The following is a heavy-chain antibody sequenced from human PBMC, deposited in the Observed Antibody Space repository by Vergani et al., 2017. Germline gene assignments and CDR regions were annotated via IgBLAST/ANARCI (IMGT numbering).Heavy chain of an antibody. CDR2: IIPILGIA. J-gene: IGHJ5*02. D-gene: IGHD6-19*01. V-gene: IGHV1-69*04. CDR1: GGTFSSYA. Sequence: QVQLVQSGAEVKKPGSSVKVSCKASGGTFSSYAISWVRQAPGQGLEWMGRIIPILGIANYAQKFQGRVTLTADKSTSTAYMELSSLRSEDTAVYYCARGAPQSSGWPNWFDPWGQGTLVTVSS. CDR3: ARGAPQSSGWPNWFDP.